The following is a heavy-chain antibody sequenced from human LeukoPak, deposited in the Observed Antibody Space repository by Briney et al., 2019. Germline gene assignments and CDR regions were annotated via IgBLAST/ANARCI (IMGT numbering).Heavy chain of an antibody. J-gene: IGHJ4*02. CDR2: IKQDGSEK. D-gene: IGHD6-19*01. V-gene: IGHV3-7*01. CDR1: GFTFSEYA. CDR3: ARDRGSSGWYEFDS. Sequence: GGSLRLSCVGSGFTFSEYAMHWVRQAPGKGLEWVANIKQDGSEKYYVDSVKGRFTISRDNAKNSLHLQMNSLRAEDTAVYYCARDRGSSGWYEFDSWGQGTLVTVSS.